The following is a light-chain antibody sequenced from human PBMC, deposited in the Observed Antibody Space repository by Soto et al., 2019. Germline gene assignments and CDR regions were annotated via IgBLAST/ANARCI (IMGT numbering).Light chain of an antibody. V-gene: IGKV3-15*01. CDR1: QSVSTN. CDR2: GAS. CDR3: QQFNSCPRT. J-gene: IGKJ1*01. Sequence: EIVMTQSPATLSVSPGERATITCRASQSVSTNLAWYQQKPGQAPRLVIYGASTRATGIPARFSGSGSGTEFTLTISSLQSEDFAVYYCQQFNSCPRTFGQGTKVDIK.